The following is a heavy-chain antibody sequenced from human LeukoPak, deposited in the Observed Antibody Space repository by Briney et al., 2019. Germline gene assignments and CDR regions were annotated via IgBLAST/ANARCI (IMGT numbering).Heavy chain of an antibody. D-gene: IGHD1-7*01. CDR3: ARDLSIWNYEGIDY. CDR1: GYSISSGYY. Sequence: PSETLSLTCTVSGYSISSGYYWGWIRQPPGKGLEWIGSIYHSGSTYYNPSLKSRVTISVDTSKNQFSLKLSSVTAADTAVYYCARDLSIWNYEGIDYWGQGTLVTVSS. CDR2: IYHSGST. J-gene: IGHJ4*02. V-gene: IGHV4-38-2*02.